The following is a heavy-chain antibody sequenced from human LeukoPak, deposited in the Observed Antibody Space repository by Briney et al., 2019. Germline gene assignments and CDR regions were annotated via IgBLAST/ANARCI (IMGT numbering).Heavy chain of an antibody. CDR2: IKQDGSER. Sequence: GGSLRLSCAASGFTFSGFSMSWVRQSPPKGLEWVANIKQDGSERYYVDSVKGRFTISRDNAKNSLSLQMNNLRVEDTAVYYCARAGSHWHYVYWGQGTVVTVSS. CDR1: GFTFSGFS. CDR3: ARAGSHWHYVY. J-gene: IGHJ4*02. V-gene: IGHV3-7*01. D-gene: IGHD3-10*01.